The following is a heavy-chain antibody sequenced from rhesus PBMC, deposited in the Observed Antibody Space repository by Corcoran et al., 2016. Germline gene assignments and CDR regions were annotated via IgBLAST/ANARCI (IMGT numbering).Heavy chain of an antibody. V-gene: IGHV3S5*01. Sequence: EVQLVETGGGLVQPGGSLKLSCAASGFTFSSYGMSWVRQAPGKGLGWVSAINSGESSKYNAGSVKGRFTISKDNSKNTLSLQMNSLRAEDTAVYYCAKGGYGTFDYWGQGVLVTVSS. D-gene: IGHD3-9*01. CDR3: AKGGYGTFDY. CDR2: INSGESSK. J-gene: IGHJ4*01. CDR1: GFTFSSYG.